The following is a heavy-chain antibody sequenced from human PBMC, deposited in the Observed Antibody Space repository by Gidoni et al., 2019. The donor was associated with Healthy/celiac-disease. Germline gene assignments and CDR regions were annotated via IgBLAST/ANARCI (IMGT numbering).Heavy chain of an antibody. CDR1: GFTFSSYW. Sequence: EVQLVESGGGLVQPGGSLRLSCAASGFTFSSYWMSWVRQAPGKGLEWVANIKQDGSEKYYVDSVKGRFTISRDNAKNSLYLQMNSLRAEDTAVYYCAREGVDSSGYFVAFDIWGQGTMVTVSS. CDR3: AREGVDSSGYFVAFDI. J-gene: IGHJ3*02. CDR2: IKQDGSEK. D-gene: IGHD3-22*01. V-gene: IGHV3-7*03.